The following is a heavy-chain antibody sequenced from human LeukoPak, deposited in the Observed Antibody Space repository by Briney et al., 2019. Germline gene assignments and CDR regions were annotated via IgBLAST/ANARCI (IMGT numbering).Heavy chain of an antibody. V-gene: IGHV1-69*05. CDR2: IIPIFGTA. Sequence: ASVKVSCKASGGTFSSYAISWVRQAPGQGLEWMGGIIPIFGTANYAQKFQGRVTITTDESTSTAYMELSSLRSEDTAVYYCARAPAGCSSTSCYTADYYYYYMDVWGKGTTVTVSS. D-gene: IGHD2-2*02. J-gene: IGHJ6*03. CDR3: ARAPAGCSSTSCYTADYYYYYMDV. CDR1: GGTFSSYA.